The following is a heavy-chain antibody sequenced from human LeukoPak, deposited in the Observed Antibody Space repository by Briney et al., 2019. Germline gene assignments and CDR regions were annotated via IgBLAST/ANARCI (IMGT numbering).Heavy chain of an antibody. CDR1: GYTFSDYY. J-gene: IGHJ4*02. CDR2: INPNSGGT. D-gene: IGHD6-6*01. Sequence: GASVKVSCKASGYTFSDYYIHWVRQAPGQGLEWMGRINPNSGGTNYAQKFQGRVTMTRDTSISTAYMELSRLRSDDTAVYYCARDIYPSAIAARENDYWGQGTLVTVSS. CDR3: ARDIYPSAIAARENDY. V-gene: IGHV1-2*06.